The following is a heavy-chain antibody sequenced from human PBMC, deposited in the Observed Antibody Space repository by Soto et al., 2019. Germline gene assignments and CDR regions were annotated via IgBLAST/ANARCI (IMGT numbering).Heavy chain of an antibody. J-gene: IGHJ4*02. CDR3: AKGGSSTSSDY. Sequence: EVQLVESGGGLVKPGGSLRLSCAASGFTFSSFSMNWVRQAPGKGLEWVSSISSSSSYIYYADSVKGRFTISRDNAKNSLYLQINSLRAEDTAVYYCAKGGSSTSSDYWGQGTLVTVSS. D-gene: IGHD2-2*01. CDR2: ISSSSSYI. V-gene: IGHV3-21*01. CDR1: GFTFSSFS.